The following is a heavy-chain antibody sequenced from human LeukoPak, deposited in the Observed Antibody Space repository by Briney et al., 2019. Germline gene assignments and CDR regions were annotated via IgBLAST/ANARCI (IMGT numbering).Heavy chain of an antibody. CDR3: ARLGYDFWSGQTHFDY. CDR2: MNPNSGNT. CDR1: GYTFTSYD. V-gene: IGHV1-8*02. D-gene: IGHD3-3*01. Sequence: ASVKVSCKASGYTFTSYDINWVRQATGQGLEWMGWMNPNSGNTGYAQKFQGGVTMTRDTSISTAYMELSRLRSDDTAVYYCARLGYDFWSGQTHFDYWGQGTLVTVSS. J-gene: IGHJ4*02.